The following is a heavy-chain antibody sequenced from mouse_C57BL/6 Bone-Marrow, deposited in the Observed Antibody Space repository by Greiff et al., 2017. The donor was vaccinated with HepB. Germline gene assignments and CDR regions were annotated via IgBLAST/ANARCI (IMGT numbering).Heavy chain of an antibody. D-gene: IGHD1-1*01. CDR3: ARSGVYYYGSTWFAY. J-gene: IGHJ3*01. CDR1: GYTFTSYG. CDR2: IYPRSGNT. Sequence: VQLQQSGAELARPGASVTLSCKASGYTFTSYGISWVKQRTGQGLEWIGEIYPRSGNTYYNEKFKGKATLTADKSSSTAYMELRSLTSEDSAVYFCARSGVYYYGSTWFAYWGQGTLVTVSA. V-gene: IGHV1-81*01.